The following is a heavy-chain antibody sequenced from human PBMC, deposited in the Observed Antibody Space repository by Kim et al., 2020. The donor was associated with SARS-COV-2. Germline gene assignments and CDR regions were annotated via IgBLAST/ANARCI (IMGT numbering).Heavy chain of an antibody. V-gene: IGHV3-21*01. CDR3: ARDWEMATIRYYYYGMDV. Sequence: GGSLRLSCAASGFTFSSYSMNWVRQAPGKGLEWVSSISSSSSYIYYADSVKGRFTISRDNAKNSLYPQMNSLRAEDTAVYYCARDWEMATIRYYYYGMDVWGQGTTVTVSS. CDR1: GFTFSSYS. CDR2: ISSSSSYI. D-gene: IGHD5-12*01. J-gene: IGHJ6*02.